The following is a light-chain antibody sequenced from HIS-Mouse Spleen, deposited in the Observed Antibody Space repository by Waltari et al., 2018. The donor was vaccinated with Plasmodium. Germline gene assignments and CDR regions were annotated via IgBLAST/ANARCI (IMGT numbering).Light chain of an antibody. V-gene: IGLV3-10*01. CDR1: ALPKKY. J-gene: IGLJ3*02. CDR3: YSTDSSGNHRV. Sequence: SYELTQPPSVSVSPGQTARITCSGDALPKKYAYWYQQKSVQAPVLVIYEDSNRTSGITERFAGSSSGTMATLTISGAQVEDEADYYCYSTDSSGNHRVFGGGTKLTVL. CDR2: EDS.